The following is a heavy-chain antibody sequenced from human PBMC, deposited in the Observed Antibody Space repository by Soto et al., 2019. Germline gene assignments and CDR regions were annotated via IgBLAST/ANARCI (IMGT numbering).Heavy chain of an antibody. CDR1: GFTFSNYA. CDR3: AKVHRFAGDGDY. D-gene: IGHD2-21*02. V-gene: IGHV3-23*01. J-gene: IGHJ4*02. CDR2: ISSSSSST. Sequence: EVQLLESGGGLVQPGGSLRLSCAASGFTFSNYAMSWARQVSGKGLEWVSAISSSSSSTYYADSVKGRFTISRDNSKNTLDLQMNSLRAEDTAVYYCAKVHRFAGDGDYWGQGTLVTVSS.